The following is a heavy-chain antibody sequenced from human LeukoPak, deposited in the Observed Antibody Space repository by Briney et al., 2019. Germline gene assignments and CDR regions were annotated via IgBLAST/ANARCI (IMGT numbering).Heavy chain of an antibody. D-gene: IGHD2-15*01. CDR3: ARDTPWGGPNLPDAFDI. CDR2: IFYSGST. J-gene: IGHJ3*02. Sequence: SETLSLTCTVSGGSIISYHWSWIRQPPGKGLEWIGHIFYSGSTNYNPCLKSRVTISVDTSNNQFSLKLTSVTAADTAVYYCARDTPWGGPNLPDAFDIWCQGTMVTVSS. CDR1: GGSIISYH. V-gene: IGHV4-59*01.